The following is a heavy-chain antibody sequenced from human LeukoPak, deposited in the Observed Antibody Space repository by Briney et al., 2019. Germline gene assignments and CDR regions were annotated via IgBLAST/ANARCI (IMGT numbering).Heavy chain of an antibody. CDR3: ARVRRWEIHGGYYFDY. Sequence: PSETLSLTCTVSGGSISSYYWGWIRQPPGKGLEWIGYIYYSGSTNYNPSLKSRVTISVDTSKNQFSLKLSSVTAADTAVYYCARVRRWEIHGGYYFDYWGQGTLVTVSS. D-gene: IGHD1-26*01. V-gene: IGHV4-59*01. CDR2: IYYSGST. CDR1: GGSISSYY. J-gene: IGHJ4*02.